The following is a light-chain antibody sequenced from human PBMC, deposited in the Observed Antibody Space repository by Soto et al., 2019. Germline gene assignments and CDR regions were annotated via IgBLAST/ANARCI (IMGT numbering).Light chain of an antibody. CDR1: QSISSY. J-gene: IGKJ4*01. Sequence: DIQMTQPPSSLSASVGDRLTITCRASQSISSYLNWYQQKPGRXPKXXIYAASSLQSEVPSRFSGSGSGTDFTLTISSLKPEDCATYYCQQSYSTPLTFGGGTKVDIK. CDR3: QQSYSTPLT. V-gene: IGKV1-39*01. CDR2: AAS.